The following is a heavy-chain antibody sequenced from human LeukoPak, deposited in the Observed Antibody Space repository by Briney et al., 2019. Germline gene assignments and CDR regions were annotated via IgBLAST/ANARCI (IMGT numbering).Heavy chain of an antibody. J-gene: IGHJ5*01. CDR1: GGSFSGYY. V-gene: IGHV4-34*01. CDR2: INHSGST. CDR3: ARVGGREYRVNNWFDS. D-gene: IGHD5-18*01. Sequence: SETLSLTCAVYGGSFSGYYWIWIRQPPGKGLEWIGEINHSGSTNYNPSLKSRLTISVDTSKNQFPLKLSSATAADTAVYSCARVGGREYRVNNWFDSWGQGVLVTVSS.